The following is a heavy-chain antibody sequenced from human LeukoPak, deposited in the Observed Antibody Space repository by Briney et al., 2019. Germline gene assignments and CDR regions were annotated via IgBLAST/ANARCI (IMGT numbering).Heavy chain of an antibody. CDR2: ISWNSGSI. V-gene: IGHV3-9*01. Sequence: GGSLRLSCAASGFTFSTYAMSWVRQAPGKGLEWVSGISWNSGSIGYADSVKGRFTISRDNAKNSLYLQMNSLRAEDTALYYCAKDIGTTGTAPAFDIWGQGTMVTVSS. CDR3: AKDIGTTGTAPAFDI. D-gene: IGHD1-1*01. J-gene: IGHJ3*02. CDR1: GFTFSTYA.